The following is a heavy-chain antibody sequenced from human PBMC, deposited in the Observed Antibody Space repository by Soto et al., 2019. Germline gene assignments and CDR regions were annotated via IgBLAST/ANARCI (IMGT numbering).Heavy chain of an antibody. CDR3: ARIPLGYCSSTSCRSEYYYYGMDV. Sequence: ESGPTLVNPTQTLTLTCTFSGFSLSTSGMCVSWIRQPPGKALEWLALIDWDDDKYYSTSLKTRLTISKDTSKNQVVLTMTNMDPVDTATYYCARIPLGYCSSTSCRSEYYYYGMDVWGQGTTVTVSS. CDR1: GFSLSTSGMC. J-gene: IGHJ6*02. CDR2: IDWDDDK. D-gene: IGHD2-2*01. V-gene: IGHV2-70*01.